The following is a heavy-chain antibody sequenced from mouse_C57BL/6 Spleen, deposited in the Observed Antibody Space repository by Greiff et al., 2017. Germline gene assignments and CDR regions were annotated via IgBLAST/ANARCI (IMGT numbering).Heavy chain of an antibody. J-gene: IGHJ2*01. D-gene: IGHD3-2*02. CDR2: ISGGGGNT. CDR3: ARKQLDSSGSRYFDY. CDR1: GFTFSSYT. Sequence: EVQLQESGGGLVKPGGSLKLSCAASGFTFSSYTMSWVRQTPEKRLEWVATISGGGGNTYYPDSVKGRFTISRDNAKNTLYLQMSSLRSEDTALYYCARKQLDSSGSRYFDYWGQGTTLTVSS. V-gene: IGHV5-9*01.